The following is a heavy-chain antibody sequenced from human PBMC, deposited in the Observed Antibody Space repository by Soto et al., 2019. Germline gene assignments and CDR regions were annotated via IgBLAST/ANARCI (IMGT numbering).Heavy chain of an antibody. Sequence: SETLSLTCAVYGGSFSGYYWSWIRQPPGKGLEWIGEINHSGSTNYNPSLKSRVTISVDTSKNQFSLKLSSVTAADTAVYYCARGSSGYSYGYGFGYWGQGTLVTVSS. J-gene: IGHJ4*02. CDR3: ARGSSGYSYGYGFGY. CDR2: INHSGST. D-gene: IGHD5-18*01. V-gene: IGHV4-34*01. CDR1: GGSFSGYY.